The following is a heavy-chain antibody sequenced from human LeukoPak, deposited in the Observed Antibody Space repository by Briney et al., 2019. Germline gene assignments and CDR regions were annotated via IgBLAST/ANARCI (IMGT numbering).Heavy chain of an antibody. CDR2: IIPIFGTA. J-gene: IGHJ3*02. D-gene: IGHD1-26*01. CDR1: GGTFSSYA. Sequence: GASVKVSCKACGGTFSSYAISWVRQAPGQGLESMGRIIPIFGTANYAQKFQGRVTITTDESTSTAYMELSSLRSEDTAVYYCARDRIVGARPNGAFDIWGQGTMVTVSS. V-gene: IGHV1-69*05. CDR3: ARDRIVGARPNGAFDI.